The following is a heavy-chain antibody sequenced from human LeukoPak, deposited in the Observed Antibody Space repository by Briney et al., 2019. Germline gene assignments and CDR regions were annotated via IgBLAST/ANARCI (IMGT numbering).Heavy chain of an antibody. CDR1: GGSISSYY. V-gene: IGHV4-59*01. CDR2: TFYTGST. J-gene: IGHJ4*02. Sequence: SETLSLTCSVSGGSISSYYWSWIRQPPGRGLEWIGYTFYTGSTNYNPSLKSRVTISLDTSRNQFSLKLSSVTAADTAVYYCAREVLTSGAFDYWGQGTLVTVSS. CDR3: AREVLTSGAFDY.